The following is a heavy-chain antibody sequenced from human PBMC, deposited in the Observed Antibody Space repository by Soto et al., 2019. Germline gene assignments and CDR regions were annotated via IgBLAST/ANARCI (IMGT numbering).Heavy chain of an antibody. CDR3: ARTSVTAMDFNH. CDR1: GGSVSSGDSY. D-gene: IGHD4-17*01. V-gene: IGHV4-30-4*01. Sequence: QVQLQASGPGLVKPSQTLSITCTVSGGSVSSGDSYWSCIRQPTGKGLEWIGDIYYSGSTYYNPSLKSRVIISVDTSKNPFSLKVNSVTAADTEVYYCARTSVTAMDFNHCGQGALVAVSS. CDR2: IYYSGST. J-gene: IGHJ4*02.